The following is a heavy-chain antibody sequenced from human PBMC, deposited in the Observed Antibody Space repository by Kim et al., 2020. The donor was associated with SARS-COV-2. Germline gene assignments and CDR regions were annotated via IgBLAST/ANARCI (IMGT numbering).Heavy chain of an antibody. V-gene: IGHV1-18*01. CDR1: GYTFTSYG. Sequence: ASVKVSCKASGYTFTSYGISWVRQAPGQGLEWMGWISAYNGNTNYAQKLQGRVTMTTDTSTSTAYMELRSLRSDDTAVYYCARGGLSYDFWSGYPIDYWGQGTLVTVSS. D-gene: IGHD3-3*01. CDR3: ARGGLSYDFWSGYPIDY. CDR2: ISAYNGNT. J-gene: IGHJ4*02.